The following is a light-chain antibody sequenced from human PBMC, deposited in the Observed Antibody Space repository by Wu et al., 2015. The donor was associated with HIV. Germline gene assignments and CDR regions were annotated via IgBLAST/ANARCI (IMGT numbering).Light chain of an antibody. V-gene: IGKV3-20*01. J-gene: IGKJ1*01. CDR1: SSVSSTY. CDR2: DAS. CDR3: QQYGSSVGT. Sequence: EIVLTQSPGTLSLSPGERATLSCRASSSVSSTYLAWYQQKPGQAPRLLIYDASNRATGIPDRFSGSGSGTDFTLTISRLEPEDFAVYYCQQYGSSVGTFGQGTKVEVK.